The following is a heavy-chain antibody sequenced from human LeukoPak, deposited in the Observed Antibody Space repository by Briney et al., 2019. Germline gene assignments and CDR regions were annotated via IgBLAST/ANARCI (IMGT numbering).Heavy chain of an antibody. CDR2: IKRDGTVK. CDR1: GFTFSDYW. D-gene: IGHD3-22*01. Sequence: GGSLRLSCAASGFTFSDYWMAWVRQAPGRGLEWVAHIKRDGTVKNYVDPVRGRFTISRDNARNSVYLHMNSLRAEDTGTYYCARGGPDSSDYSSLFDYWGRGILVTVSS. CDR3: ARGGPDSSDYSSLFDY. J-gene: IGHJ4*02. V-gene: IGHV3-7*05.